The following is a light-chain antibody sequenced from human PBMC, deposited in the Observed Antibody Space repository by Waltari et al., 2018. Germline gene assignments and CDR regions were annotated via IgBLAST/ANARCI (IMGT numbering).Light chain of an antibody. Sequence: DIQMTQSPSSLSASVGDRVTITCRASQSISSYLNWYQQKPGKAPKLLIYAASSLQSGVPARCSGSGAGTDFTRTISSLQPEDFATYYCQQSYSTPPTFGGGTKVEIK. J-gene: IGKJ4*01. V-gene: IGKV1-39*01. CDR3: QQSYSTPPT. CDR1: QSISSY. CDR2: AAS.